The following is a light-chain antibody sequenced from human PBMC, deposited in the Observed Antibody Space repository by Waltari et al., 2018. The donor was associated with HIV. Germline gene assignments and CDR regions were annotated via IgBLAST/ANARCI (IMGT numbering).Light chain of an antibody. Sequence: QSALTQPPSASGSPGQSVAISCSGTSRDIGSYNYVPWYQHPPGKAPKLLIYEVTKRPAGVPDRFSGSTSGNTASLIVSGLQAEDEADYYCSSYSDTSNSIFGGGTELTVL. V-gene: IGLV2-8*01. CDR1: SRDIGSYNY. CDR2: EVT. J-gene: IGLJ2*01. CDR3: SSYSDTSNSI.